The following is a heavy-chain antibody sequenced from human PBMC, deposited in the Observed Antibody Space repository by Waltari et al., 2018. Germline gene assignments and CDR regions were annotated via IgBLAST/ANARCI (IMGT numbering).Heavy chain of an antibody. CDR1: GGSFSGYY. CDR3: ARGGEVVGAKNDY. Sequence: QVQLQQWGAGLLKPSETLSLTCAVYGGSFSGYYWSWIRQPPGKGLEWIGEINHSGSTNCNPSLKSRVTISVDTSKNQFSLKLSSVTAADTAVYYCARGGEVVGAKNDYWGQGTLVTVSS. J-gene: IGHJ4*02. CDR2: INHSGST. V-gene: IGHV4-34*01. D-gene: IGHD1-26*01.